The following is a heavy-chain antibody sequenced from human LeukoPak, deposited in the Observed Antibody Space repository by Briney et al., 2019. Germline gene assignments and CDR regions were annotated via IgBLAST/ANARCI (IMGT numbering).Heavy chain of an antibody. D-gene: IGHD1-26*01. CDR3: TRAQVGYNWFDP. Sequence: PWGSLRLSCAASGFTFSSYWMSWVRQPPGKGLEWVSSISRRSTYIYYADSVKGRFTISKDNAKNSLYLQMDSLRAEDTAVYYCTRAQVGYNWFDPWGQGTLVTVSS. V-gene: IGHV3-21*01. CDR1: GFTFSSYW. CDR2: ISRRSTYI. J-gene: IGHJ5*02.